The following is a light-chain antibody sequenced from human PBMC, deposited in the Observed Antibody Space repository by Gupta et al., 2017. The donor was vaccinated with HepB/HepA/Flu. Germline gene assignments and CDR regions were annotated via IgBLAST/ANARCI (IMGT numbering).Light chain of an antibody. CDR1: SGCIATTD. CDR2: VDN. CDR3: QSYDSNKRDVV. V-gene: IGLV6-57*01. Sequence: FMVNQPTSVSASPGKTVTIYCTRTSGCIATTDVQWYQQRPGRSPTTVIYVDNQSLSWFPGPFAGSIDRSSNSATLTISGLKTEDEADDYCQSYDSNKRDVVFGGGTKLTVL. J-gene: IGLJ2*01.